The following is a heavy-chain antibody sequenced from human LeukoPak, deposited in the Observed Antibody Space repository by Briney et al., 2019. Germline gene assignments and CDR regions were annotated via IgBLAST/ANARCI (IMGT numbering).Heavy chain of an antibody. CDR2: IWYDGSNK. CDR3: ARDTQYGDYRSFGAFDI. V-gene: IGHV3-33*01. D-gene: IGHD4-17*01. CDR1: GFTFSSYG. J-gene: IGHJ3*02. Sequence: PGGSLRLSCAASGFTFSSYGMHWVRKPPGKGLEWVAVIWYDGSNKYYADSVKGRFTISRDNSKNTLYLQMNSLRAEDTAVYYCARDTQYGDYRSFGAFDIWGQGTMVTVPS.